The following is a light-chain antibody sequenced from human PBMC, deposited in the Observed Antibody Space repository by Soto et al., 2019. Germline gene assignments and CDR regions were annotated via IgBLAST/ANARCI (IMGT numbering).Light chain of an antibody. CDR2: AGS. Sequence: EIVLTQSPGTQSLSPGERATLSCRASQGVSSKYLAWYQQKPGKAPTLLIYAGSSRDTGIPDRFSGRGSGTDLTLPINRLETEDSEVYFCQQYGSSPWTLGQGTKVDIK. V-gene: IGKV3-20*01. J-gene: IGKJ1*01. CDR3: QQYGSSPWT. CDR1: QGVSSKY.